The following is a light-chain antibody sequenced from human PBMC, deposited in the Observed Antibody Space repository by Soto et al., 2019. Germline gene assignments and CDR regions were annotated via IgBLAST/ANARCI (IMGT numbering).Light chain of an antibody. J-gene: IGLJ1*01. Sequence: QSALTQPASVSGSPGQSITISCTGTNSDVGGYNYVSWYQQHPGKAPKFMIYDVSSRPSGVSDRFSGSNSGNTASLTISGLQAEDEADYYCSSYTTSNTRQIVFGTGTKLTVL. CDR3: SSYTTSNTRQIV. CDR2: DVS. V-gene: IGLV2-14*01. CDR1: NSDVGGYNY.